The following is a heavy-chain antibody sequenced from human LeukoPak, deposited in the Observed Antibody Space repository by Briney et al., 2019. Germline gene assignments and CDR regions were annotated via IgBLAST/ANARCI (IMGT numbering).Heavy chain of an antibody. CDR3: ARRDRYYYGSGSYDY. CDR1: GGSFSGYY. V-gene: IGHV4-34*01. J-gene: IGHJ4*02. Sequence: SETLSLTCAVYGGSFSGYYWSWIRQPPGKGLEWIGEINHSGSTNYNPSLKSRVTISVDTSKNQFSLKLSPVTAADTAVYYCARRDRYYYGSGSYDYWGQGTLVTVSS. CDR2: INHSGST. D-gene: IGHD3-10*01.